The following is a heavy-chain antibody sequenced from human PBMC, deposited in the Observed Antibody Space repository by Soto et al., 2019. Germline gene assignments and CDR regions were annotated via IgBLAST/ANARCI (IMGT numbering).Heavy chain of an antibody. CDR3: GRDCNNFWFDP. V-gene: IGHV4-61*01. Sequence: PSETLSLTCTVSGAPVSSGNYYWSWIRHPPGKGLEWIGDFYYTWSTHYNPSLKSRVPISVDASKNQFPLTLSSLTPAHTAVYDGGRDCNNFWFDPWGQXPLVTVSP. J-gene: IGHJ5*02. CDR2: FYYTWST. CDR1: GAPVSSGNYY. D-gene: IGHD2-8*01.